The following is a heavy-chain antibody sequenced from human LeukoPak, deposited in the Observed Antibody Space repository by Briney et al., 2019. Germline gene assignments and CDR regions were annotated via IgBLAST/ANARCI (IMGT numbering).Heavy chain of an antibody. J-gene: IGHJ4*02. CDR3: ARGRSRKYSSSADYFDY. CDR2: ISSSSRTI. D-gene: IGHD6-6*01. CDR1: GFTFSSYS. Sequence: GGSLRLSCAASGFTFSSYSMNWVRQAPGKGLEWVSYISSSSRTIYYADSVKGRFTISRDNAKNSLYLQMNSLRAEDTAVYYCARGRSRKYSSSADYFDYWGQGTLVTVSS. V-gene: IGHV3-48*04.